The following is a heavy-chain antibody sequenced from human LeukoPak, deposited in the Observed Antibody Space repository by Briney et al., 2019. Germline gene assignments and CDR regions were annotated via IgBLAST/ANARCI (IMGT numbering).Heavy chain of an antibody. Sequence: PSETLSLTCAVSGYSISSGYYWGWLRQPPGKGLEWIRSIYHSGSTYYNPSLKSRVTISVDTSKNQFSLKLSSVTAADTAVYYCARWMGRGYSGYDYPSGYYMDVWGKGTTVTVSS. J-gene: IGHJ6*03. CDR3: ARWMGRGYSGYDYPSGYYMDV. D-gene: IGHD5-12*01. CDR2: IYHSGST. CDR1: GYSISSGYY. V-gene: IGHV4-38-2*01.